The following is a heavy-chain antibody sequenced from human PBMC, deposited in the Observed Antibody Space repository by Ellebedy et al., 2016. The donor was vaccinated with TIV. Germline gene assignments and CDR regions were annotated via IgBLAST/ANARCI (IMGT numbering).Heavy chain of an antibody. CDR1: GGSISSYY. J-gene: IGHJ4*02. V-gene: IGHV4-59*08. D-gene: IGHD6-13*01. CDR3: ARQASSSWYISDY. Sequence: MPSETLSLTCTVSGGSISSYYWSWIRQPPGKGLEWIGYIYYSGSTNYNPSLKSRVTISVDTSKNQFSLKLSSVTAADTAVYYCARQASSSWYISDYWGQGTLVTVSS. CDR2: IYYSGST.